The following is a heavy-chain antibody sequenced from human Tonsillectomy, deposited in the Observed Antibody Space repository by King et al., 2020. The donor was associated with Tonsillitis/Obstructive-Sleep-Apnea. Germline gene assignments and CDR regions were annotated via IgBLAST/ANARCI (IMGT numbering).Heavy chain of an antibody. V-gene: IGHV3-9*01. CDR2: ISWNSGSR. CDR3: AKDLIIAVSGTPGDAFDI. Sequence: QLVQSGGGLVQPGRSLRLSCAASGFTFDDYAMYWVRQAPGKGLEWFSGISWNSGSRNYADSVKGRFTISRDNTKNSLYLHMSSLRAEDTALYYCAKDLIIAVSGTPGDAFDIWGQGTMVTVSS. CDR1: GFTFDDYA. J-gene: IGHJ3*02. D-gene: IGHD6-13*01.